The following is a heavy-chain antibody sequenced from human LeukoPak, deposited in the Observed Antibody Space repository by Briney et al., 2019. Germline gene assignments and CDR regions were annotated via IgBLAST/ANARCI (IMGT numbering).Heavy chain of an antibody. CDR2: ISYDGSNK. CDR3: AKDRYSSSFDY. V-gene: IGHV3-30*18. J-gene: IGHJ4*02. CDR1: GFIFSNYG. D-gene: IGHD6-13*01. Sequence: GGSLRLSCAASGFIFSNYGMHWVRQAPGKGLEGVAVISYDGSNKYYADSVKGRFTISRDNSKNTLYLQMNSLRPEDTAVYYCAKDRYSSSFDYWGQGTLVTVSS.